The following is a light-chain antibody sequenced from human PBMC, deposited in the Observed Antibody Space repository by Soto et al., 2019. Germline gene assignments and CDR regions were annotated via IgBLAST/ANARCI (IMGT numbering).Light chain of an antibody. J-gene: IGLJ2*01. CDR2: INSDGSH. Sequence: QAVVTQSPSASASLGASVNLTCTLSSGHTTYAIAWHQQQPEKGPRYLMKINSDGSHKKGAGIPDRFSGSSAGTERFLTISSLQSDDEADYFCQTWDTSTRVFFGGGTKLTVL. CDR1: SGHTTYA. CDR3: QTWDTSTRVF. V-gene: IGLV4-69*01.